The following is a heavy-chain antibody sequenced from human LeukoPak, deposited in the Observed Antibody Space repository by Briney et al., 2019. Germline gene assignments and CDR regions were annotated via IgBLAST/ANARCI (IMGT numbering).Heavy chain of an antibody. CDR1: GFTFGSYA. CDR3: AKDPDYYYDSSGYLAY. V-gene: IGHV3-23*01. J-gene: IGHJ4*02. Sequence: PGGSLRLSCAASGFTFGSYAMSWVRQAPGKGLEWVSAISGSGGSTYYADSVKGRFTISRDNSKNTLYLQMNSLRAEDTAVYYCAKDPDYYYDSSGYLAYWGQGTLVTVSS. D-gene: IGHD3-22*01. CDR2: ISGSGGST.